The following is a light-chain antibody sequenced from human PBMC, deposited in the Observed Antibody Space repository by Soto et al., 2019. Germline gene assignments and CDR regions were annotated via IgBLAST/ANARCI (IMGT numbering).Light chain of an antibody. Sequence: QSVLTQPPSASGTPGQRVNISCSGSSSNIGSYAVNWYQFLPGTAPKLLIYGNNQRPSGVPDRFAGSKSGTSASLAVSGLQSEDEAEYYCAAWIASLNGWGFGGGTKLTVL. CDR1: SSNIGSYA. CDR3: AAWIASLNGWG. V-gene: IGLV1-44*01. J-gene: IGLJ3*02. CDR2: GNN.